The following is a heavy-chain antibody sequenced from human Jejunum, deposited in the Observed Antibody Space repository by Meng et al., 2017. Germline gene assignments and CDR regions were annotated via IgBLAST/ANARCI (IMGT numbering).Heavy chain of an antibody. V-gene: IGHV4-34*01. CDR1: GGSFSDYY. CDR2: IHYSGST. J-gene: IGHJ4*02. D-gene: IGHD3-16*01. CDR3: AGGRHFAWGTDDY. Sequence: WGLGLWIAPEHLSRACAVYGGSFSDYYSSWLRLPTGQELEWSGGIHYSGSTKDNTSLPSRVTILVDTSRNQFSLKLSSLTAADPAVYYCAGGRHFAWGTDDYWGQGTLVTVSS.